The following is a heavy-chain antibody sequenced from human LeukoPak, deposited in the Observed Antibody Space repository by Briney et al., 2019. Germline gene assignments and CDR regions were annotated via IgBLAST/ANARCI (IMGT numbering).Heavy chain of an antibody. CDR1: GGSVSSSNYY. V-gene: IGHV4-39*01. J-gene: IGHJ4*02. CDR2: IYYSGST. Sequence: ASETLSLTCTVSGGSVSSSNYYWGWIRQPPGKGLEWIGSIYYSGSTYYNPSLKTRVTLSIDTSKNQFSLSLSSVTAADTAVYYCARHPKTFDNWGQGTLVTVSS. CDR3: ARHPKTFDN.